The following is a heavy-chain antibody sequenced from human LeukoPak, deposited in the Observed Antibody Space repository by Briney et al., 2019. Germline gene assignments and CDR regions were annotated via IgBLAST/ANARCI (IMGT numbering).Heavy chain of an antibody. Sequence: PGGSLRLSCAASGFTFSSYAMSWVRQAPGKGLEWVSAISGSGGSTYYADTVKGRFTISRDNSTNTMYLQMNSLRAEDTAVYYCAKDGSIVPSDYWGQGTLVTVSS. CDR1: GFTFSSYA. J-gene: IGHJ4*02. CDR3: AKDGSIVPSDY. V-gene: IGHV3-23*01. D-gene: IGHD1-26*01. CDR2: ISGSGGST.